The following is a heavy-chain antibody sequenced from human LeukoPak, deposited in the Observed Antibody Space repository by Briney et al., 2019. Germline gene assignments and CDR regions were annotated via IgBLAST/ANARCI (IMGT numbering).Heavy chain of an antibody. D-gene: IGHD2-21*02. CDR2: IYYSGST. CDR3: ARRGFVVTAVSSSHDAFDI. CDR1: GGSISSYY. J-gene: IGHJ3*02. Sequence: PSETLSLTCTVSGGSISSYYWSWIRQPPGKGLEWIGYIYYSGSTNYNPSLKSRVTISVDTSKNQFSLKLSSVTAADTAVYYCARRGFVVTAVSSSHDAFDIWGQGTMVTVSS. V-gene: IGHV4-59*01.